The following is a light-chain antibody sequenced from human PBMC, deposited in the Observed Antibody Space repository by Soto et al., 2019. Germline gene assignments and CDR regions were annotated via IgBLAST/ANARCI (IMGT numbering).Light chain of an antibody. CDR1: SSDVGGYNY. CDR3: STYTSSSTLVV. V-gene: IGLV2-14*01. CDR2: DVS. J-gene: IGLJ2*01. Sequence: QSALTQPASVSGSPGQSITISCTGTSSDVGGYNYVSWYQQHPGKAPKLMIYDVSNRPSGVSIRFFGSKSGNTASLTISGLQAEDAAAYYCSTYTSSSTLVVFGGGTKLTVL.